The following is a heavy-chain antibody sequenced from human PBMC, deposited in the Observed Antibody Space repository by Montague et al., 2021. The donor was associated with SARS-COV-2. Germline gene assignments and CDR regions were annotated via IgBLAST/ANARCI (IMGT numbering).Heavy chain of an antibody. J-gene: IGHJ6*02. CDR2: IYHSGST. D-gene: IGHD6-19*01. CDR3: ARESGGCFIRRCSRYGMDV. Sequence: SETLSLTCAVSGGSISSSNWWSWVRQPPGKGLEWIGEIYHSGSTNYNPSLKSRVTISVDKSKNQFSLKLSSVTAADTAVYYCARESGGCFIRRCSRYGMDVWGQGTTVTVSS. CDR1: GGSISSSNW. V-gene: IGHV4-4*02.